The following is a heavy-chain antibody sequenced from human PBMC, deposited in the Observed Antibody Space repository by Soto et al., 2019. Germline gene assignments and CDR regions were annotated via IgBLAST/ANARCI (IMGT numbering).Heavy chain of an antibody. CDR3: TRASSLDLDF. Sequence: GGSLRLSCTTSGFTFGDYALSWVRQAPGKGLEWVGFIRRNAYGGTTDYAASVKGRFTISRDDSKSIAYLQMNSLRTEDTALYYCTRASSLDLDFWGQGTLVTVSS. V-gene: IGHV3-49*04. CDR2: IRRNAYGGTT. D-gene: IGHD3-16*01. J-gene: IGHJ4*02. CDR1: GFTFGDYA.